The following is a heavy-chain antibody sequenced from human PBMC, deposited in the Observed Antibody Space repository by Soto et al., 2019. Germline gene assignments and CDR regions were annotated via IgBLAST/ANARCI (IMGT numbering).Heavy chain of an antibody. J-gene: IGHJ6*02. CDR1: GGTFSSYA. V-gene: IGHV1-69*13. CDR2: IIPIFGTA. CDR3: ARGDYDSSGYPRFPAGMDV. D-gene: IGHD3-22*01. Sequence: GASVKVSCKASGGTFSSYAISWVRQAPGQGLEWMGCIIPIFGTANYAQNFQGRVTITADESTSTAYMELSSLRSEDTAVYYCARGDYDSSGYPRFPAGMDVGGQGTTVTVSS.